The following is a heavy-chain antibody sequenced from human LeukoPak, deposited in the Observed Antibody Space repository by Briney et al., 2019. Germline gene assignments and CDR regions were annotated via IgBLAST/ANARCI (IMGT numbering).Heavy chain of an antibody. J-gene: IGHJ4*02. V-gene: IGHV4-59*12. D-gene: IGHD3-10*01. Sequence: SETLSLTCTVSGGSISSYYWSWIRQPPGKGLEWIGYIYYSGSTNYNPSLKSRVTISVDTSKNQFSLKLSSVTAADTAVYYCARDILQGTFDYWGQGTLVTVSS. CDR1: GGSISSYY. CDR2: IYYSGST. CDR3: ARDILQGTFDY.